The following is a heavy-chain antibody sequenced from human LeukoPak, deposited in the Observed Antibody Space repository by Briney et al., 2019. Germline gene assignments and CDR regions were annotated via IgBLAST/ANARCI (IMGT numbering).Heavy chain of an antibody. J-gene: IGHJ3*02. D-gene: IGHD3-9*01. CDR3: AKDGGDILTGFERRSAFDI. Sequence: GGSLRLSCAASGFIFDDYAMHWVRQAPGKGLEWVSGISWNSGSIGYADSVKGRFTISRDNAKNSLYLQMNSLRAEDTALYYCAKDGGDILTGFERRSAFDIWGQGTMVTVSS. CDR1: GFIFDDYA. V-gene: IGHV3-9*01. CDR2: ISWNSGSI.